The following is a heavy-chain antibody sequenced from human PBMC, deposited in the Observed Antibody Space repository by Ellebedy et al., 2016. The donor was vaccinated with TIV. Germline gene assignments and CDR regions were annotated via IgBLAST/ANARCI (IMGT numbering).Heavy chain of an antibody. CDR1: GFNFRNYG. CDR2: ISYDESNR. CDR3: AKGGAGDDSAWRFDY. V-gene: IGHV3-30*18. Sequence: GESLKISCAGSGFNFRNYGMHWVRQAPGKGLEWVADISYDESNRDYADSVRGRFTISRDNSNYNLYLEMNSLRAEDTAVYYCAKGGAGDDSAWRFDYWGQGALVTVSS. J-gene: IGHJ4*02. D-gene: IGHD6-19*01.